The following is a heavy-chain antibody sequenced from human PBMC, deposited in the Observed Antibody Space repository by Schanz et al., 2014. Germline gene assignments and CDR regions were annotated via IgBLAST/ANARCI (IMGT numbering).Heavy chain of an antibody. D-gene: IGHD1-1*01. Sequence: QVQLVQSGGEVKTPGASVKVSCKASGFTFSNHGLSWVRQAPGQGLEWLGRFTHISQKFQGRVTMTRDTSSTTAYMELNSLRSDDTAVYYCVRELSGGTFDYWGQGALVTVSS. CDR1: GFTFSNHG. J-gene: IGHJ4*02. V-gene: IGHV1-18*01. CDR3: VRELSGGTFDY. CDR2: RFT.